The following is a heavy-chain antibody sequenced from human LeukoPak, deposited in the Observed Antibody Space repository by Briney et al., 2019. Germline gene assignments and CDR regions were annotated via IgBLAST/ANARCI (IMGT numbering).Heavy chain of an antibody. CDR1: GGSFSGYY. J-gene: IGHJ5*02. CDR3: ARGRAYSGYRRGPFDP. Sequence: SETLSLTCAVYGGSFSGYYWNWIRQSPAKGLEWIGEINHSGSTNYNPSLKSRVTISVDTSKNQFSLKLSSVTAADTAVYYCARGRAYSGYRRGPFDPWGQGTLVTVSS. CDR2: INHSGST. D-gene: IGHD5-12*01. V-gene: IGHV4-34*01.